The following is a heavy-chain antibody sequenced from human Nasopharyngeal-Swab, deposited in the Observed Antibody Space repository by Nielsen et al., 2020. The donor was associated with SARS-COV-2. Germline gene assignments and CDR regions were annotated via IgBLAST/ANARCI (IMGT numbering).Heavy chain of an antibody. J-gene: IGHJ6*02. D-gene: IGHD4-23*01. Sequence: SETLSLTCAVYGGSFSGYYWSWIRQPPGKGLEWIGGINHSGSTNYNPSLKSRVTISVDTSKNQFSLKLSSVTAADTAVYYCARVVYGGNLNYYYYGMDVWGQGTTVTVSS. CDR3: ARVVYGGNLNYYYYGMDV. CDR2: INHSGST. V-gene: IGHV4-34*01. CDR1: GGSFSGYY.